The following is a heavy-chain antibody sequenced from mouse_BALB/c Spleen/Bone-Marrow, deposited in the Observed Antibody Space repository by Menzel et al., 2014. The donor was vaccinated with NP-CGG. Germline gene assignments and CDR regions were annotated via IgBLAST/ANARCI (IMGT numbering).Heavy chain of an antibody. V-gene: IGHV5-4*02. CDR3: ARVVTTATLYWYFDV. J-gene: IGHJ1*01. D-gene: IGHD1-2*01. Sequence: EVMLVESGGGLVKPGGSLKLSCAASGFTFSDYYMYWVRQTPEKRLEWVATISDGGSYTCYPDSVKGRFTISRDNAKNNLYLQMSSLKSEDTAMYYCARVVTTATLYWYFDVWGAGTTVTVSS. CDR1: GFTFSDYY. CDR2: ISDGGSYT.